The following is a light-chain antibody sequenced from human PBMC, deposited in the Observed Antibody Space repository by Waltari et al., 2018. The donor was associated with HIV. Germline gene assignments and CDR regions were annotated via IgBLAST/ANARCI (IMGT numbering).Light chain of an antibody. CDR2: DVT. V-gene: IGLV2-11*01. Sequence: QSALTQPRSVSGSPGQSVTISCTGTSSDVGGYNYVSWYQQHPGKAPKLMIYDVTKRPSRVPGRISGSKSGNPASLTIAGLQAEDEADYFCCSYAGGYTLVFGGGTKLTVL. CDR1: SSDVGGYNY. CDR3: CSYAGGYTLV. J-gene: IGLJ3*02.